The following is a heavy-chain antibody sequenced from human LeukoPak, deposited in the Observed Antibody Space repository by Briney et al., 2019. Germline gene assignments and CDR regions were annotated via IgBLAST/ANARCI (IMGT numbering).Heavy chain of an antibody. Sequence: GGSLRLSCAASGFTFSSYKMNWVRLAPGKGLEWVSYISPSGITIYYADSAKGRFTISRDNAKNSLYLQMNSLRAEDTAVYYCARDNFGGLTLMDVRGKGTTVTVSS. D-gene: IGHD2-21*01. V-gene: IGHV3-48*03. CDR2: ISPSGITI. CDR1: GFTFSSYK. J-gene: IGHJ6*03. CDR3: ARDNFGGLTLMDV.